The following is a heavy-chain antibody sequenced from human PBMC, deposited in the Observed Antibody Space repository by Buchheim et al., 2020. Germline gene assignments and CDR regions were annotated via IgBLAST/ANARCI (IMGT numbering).Heavy chain of an antibody. V-gene: IGHV3-30*03. CDR3: VRDFERLRFLEWILPDS. D-gene: IGHD3-3*01. CDR2: ISYDGYNS. J-gene: IGHJ5*01. Sequence: QVQLVESGGRVVQPGRSLRLACATSGFTFRSYSMHWVRQAAGKGLEWVAVISYDGYNSYYAQSVKGRLTISRDNVNETLYLQMNGLRPEDTATYFCVRDFERLRFLEWILPDSWGQG. CDR1: GFTFRSYS.